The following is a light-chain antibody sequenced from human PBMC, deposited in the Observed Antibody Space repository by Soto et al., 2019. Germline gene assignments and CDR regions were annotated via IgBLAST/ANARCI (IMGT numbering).Light chain of an antibody. CDR3: QQYNDWLWT. V-gene: IGKV3-15*01. Sequence: EMVMTQSPATLSVSPGERATLSCRASQSVSSNLAWYQQKPGQAPRLLIYGASTRATGIPARFSGSGSGTEFTLTITSLQPEDFAVYYCQQYNDWLWTFGQGTKVDIK. CDR1: QSVSSN. CDR2: GAS. J-gene: IGKJ1*01.